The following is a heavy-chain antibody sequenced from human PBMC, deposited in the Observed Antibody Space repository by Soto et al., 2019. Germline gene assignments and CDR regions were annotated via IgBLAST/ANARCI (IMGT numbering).Heavy chain of an antibody. CDR1: GDPIDSHY. CDR3: ARLTMVIYFDS. J-gene: IGHJ4*02. D-gene: IGHD4-17*01. Sequence: QVQLQESGPGLLKPSETLSLTCTVSGDPIDSHYWGWIRQPPGKGLEWIGYVYYSGGANYNPSLKSRVTISVDSAKSQFSLNLSSVTAADTAVYYCARLTMVIYFDSWGQGTLVTVSS. CDR2: VYYSGGA. V-gene: IGHV4-59*11.